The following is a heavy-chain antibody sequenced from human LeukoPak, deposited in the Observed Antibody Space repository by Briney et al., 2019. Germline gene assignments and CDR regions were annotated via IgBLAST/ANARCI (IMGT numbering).Heavy chain of an antibody. V-gene: IGHV3-21*06. D-gene: IGHD1-26*01. CDR1: GFTFSNYA. CDR3: ARDGPPGSSRVFLVQ. Sequence: GGSLRLSCTASGFTFSNYAMTWVRQAPGKGLEWISSMSSGGSYNYYSDSVRGRFTISRDNAKSSLYLVMNSLTAEDTAFYYCARDGPPGSSRVFLVQWGQGTLVTVSS. CDR2: MSSGGSYN. J-gene: IGHJ4*02.